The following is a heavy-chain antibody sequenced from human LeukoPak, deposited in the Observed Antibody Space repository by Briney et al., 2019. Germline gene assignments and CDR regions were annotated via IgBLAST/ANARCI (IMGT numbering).Heavy chain of an antibody. J-gene: IGHJ4*02. V-gene: IGHV3-7*01. CDR1: GFTFGSW. CDR3: YDTSSR. Sequence: GGSLRLSCTASGFTFGSWMIWVRQAPRKGLEWVASIKQDGSEKYYLDSVKGRFTMARDSAKNSLYLQMSSLRVEDTAVYYCYDTSSRWGQGTLVTVSS. D-gene: IGHD3-22*01. CDR2: IKQDGSEK.